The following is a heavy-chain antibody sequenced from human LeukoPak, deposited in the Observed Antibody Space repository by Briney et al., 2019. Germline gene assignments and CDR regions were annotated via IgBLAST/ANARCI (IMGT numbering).Heavy chain of an antibody. J-gene: IGHJ4*02. Sequence: QSGGSLRLSCAASGFTFSNYAMSWVRQAPGKGLEWVSTISGSSDNTHYADSVEGRFTISRDNSKSTLYLQMNSLRADDTAVYYCAKHFFERRDSRTTALFHNWGQGTLVTVSS. D-gene: IGHD2-21*01. CDR2: ISGSSDNT. CDR1: GFTFSNYA. CDR3: AKHFFERRDSRTTALFHN. V-gene: IGHV3-23*01.